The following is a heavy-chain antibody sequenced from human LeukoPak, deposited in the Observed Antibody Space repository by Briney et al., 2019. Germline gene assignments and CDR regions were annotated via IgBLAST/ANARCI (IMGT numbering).Heavy chain of an antibody. CDR3: ARDVNDKNLEALDP. CDR2: LYTSGTT. CDR1: GASIGSGPYY. J-gene: IGHJ5*02. Sequence: PSETLSLTCTVSGASIGSGPYYWTWIRQPAGKGLEWSGGLYTSGTTNYNPSLKSRVRMSADTSKNQFSLELTSVTAADTAVYYCARDVNDKNLEALDPWGQGTLVTVSS. D-gene: IGHD5/OR15-5a*01. V-gene: IGHV4-61*02.